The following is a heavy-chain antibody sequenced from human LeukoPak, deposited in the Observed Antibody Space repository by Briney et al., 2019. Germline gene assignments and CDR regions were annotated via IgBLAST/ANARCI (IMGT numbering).Heavy chain of an antibody. D-gene: IGHD5-24*01. J-gene: IGHJ6*02. CDR3: ARDRRWLQKGYYSYYGMDV. Sequence: PGGSLRLSCAASGFTFSSYEMNWVRQAPGKGLEGVSYISSSGTTIYYADSVKGRFTISRDNAKNSLYLQMNSLRAEDTAVYYCARDRRWLQKGYYSYYGMDVWGQGTTVTVSS. V-gene: IGHV3-48*03. CDR2: ISSSGTTI. CDR1: GFTFSSYE.